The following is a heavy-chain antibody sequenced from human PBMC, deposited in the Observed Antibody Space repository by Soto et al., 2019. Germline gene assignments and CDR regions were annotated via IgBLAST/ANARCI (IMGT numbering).Heavy chain of an antibody. J-gene: IGHJ3*02. Sequence: GGSLRLSCAASGFTFSNAWMSWVRQAPGKGLEWVGRIKSKTDGGTTDYAAPVKGRFTISRDDSKNTLYLQMNSLKTEDTAVYYCTTVVLRYFDWLLYDAFDIWGQGTMVTVSS. CDR1: GFTFSNAW. CDR3: TTVVLRYFDWLLYDAFDI. D-gene: IGHD3-9*01. V-gene: IGHV3-15*01. CDR2: IKSKTDGGTT.